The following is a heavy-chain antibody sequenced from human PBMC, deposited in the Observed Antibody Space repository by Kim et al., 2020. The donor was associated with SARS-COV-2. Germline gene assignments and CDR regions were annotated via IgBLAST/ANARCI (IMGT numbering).Heavy chain of an antibody. J-gene: IGHJ4*02. D-gene: IGHD3-10*01. CDR3: ARLCEEETMVRGVRHFDY. CDR1: GGSISSSSYY. CDR2: IYYSGST. V-gene: IGHV4-39*01. Sequence: SETLSLTCTVSGGSISSSSYYWGWIRQPPGKGLEWIGSIYYSGSTYYNPSLKSRVTISVDTSKNQFSLKLSSVTAADTAVYYCARLCEEETMVRGVRHFDYWGQGTLVTVSS.